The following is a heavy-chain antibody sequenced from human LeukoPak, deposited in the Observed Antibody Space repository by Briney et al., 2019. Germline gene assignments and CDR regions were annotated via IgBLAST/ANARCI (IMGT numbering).Heavy chain of an antibody. Sequence: GGSLRLSCAASGFTFSSYEMNWVRQAPGKGLEWVSYISSSGSTIYYADSVKGRFTISRDNAKNSLYLHMNSLRVEDTALYYCARLYVDPMTTTSYYFDSWGQGTLVTVSS. CDR3: ARLYVDPMTTTSYYFDS. CDR2: ISSSGSTI. V-gene: IGHV3-48*03. D-gene: IGHD4-17*01. J-gene: IGHJ4*02. CDR1: GFTFSSYE.